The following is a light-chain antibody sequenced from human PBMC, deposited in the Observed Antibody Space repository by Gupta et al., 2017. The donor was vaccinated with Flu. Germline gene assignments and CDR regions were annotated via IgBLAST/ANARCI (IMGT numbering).Light chain of an antibody. CDR3: AACDDSPSCWV. CDR1: SSNMGSNN. CDR2: RNN. Sequence: QSVLTQPPSASWPPGQRVTLPCSGSSSNMGSNNVHWCLQVPGPAPKLLMYRNNERPSVVPARFSGSKSGTSATLAISGLRAEDEADYYCAACDDSPSCWVFGGGTKLTVL. J-gene: IGLJ3*02. V-gene: IGLV1-47*01.